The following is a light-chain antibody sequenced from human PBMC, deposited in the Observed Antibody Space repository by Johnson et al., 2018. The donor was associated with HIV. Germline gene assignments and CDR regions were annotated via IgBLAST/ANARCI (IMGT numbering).Light chain of an antibody. CDR3: GTWDSSLSACF. CDR2: DNN. J-gene: IGLJ1*01. Sequence: QSVLTQPPSVSAAPGQKVTISCSGSSSNIGNNYVSWYQQLPGTAPKLLIYDNNKRPSGIPDRFSGSKSRTSATLGITGLQTGDEADYYCGTWDSSLSACFCGTGTKVTVL. CDR1: SSNIGNNY. V-gene: IGLV1-51*01.